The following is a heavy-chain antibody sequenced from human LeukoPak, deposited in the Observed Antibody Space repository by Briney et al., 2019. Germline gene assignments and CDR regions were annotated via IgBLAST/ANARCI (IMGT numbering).Heavy chain of an antibody. Sequence: SETLSLTCTVSGDSFNISNYYWGWIRQPPGKGLEWIGSIYYSGTTYYKMSLKSRVTMSIDTSKNQFSLKLSSVTAADTAVYYCASGAPMTKIDSWGQGILVTVSS. CDR1: GDSFNISNYY. V-gene: IGHV4-39*07. J-gene: IGHJ4*02. D-gene: IGHD3-22*01. CDR2: IYYSGTT. CDR3: ASGAPMTKIDS.